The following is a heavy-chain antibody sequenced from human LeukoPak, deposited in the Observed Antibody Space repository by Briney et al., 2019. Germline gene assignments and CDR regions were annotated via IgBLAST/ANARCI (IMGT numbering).Heavy chain of an antibody. D-gene: IGHD2-15*01. Sequence: SETLSLTCTVSGGSISSGDYYWSWNRQPPGKGLEWIGYIYYSGSTYYNPSLKSRVTISVDTSKNQFSLKLSSVTAADTAVYYCALSCSGGSCPRGEFDYWGQGTLVTVSS. V-gene: IGHV4-30-4*01. CDR3: ALSCSGGSCPRGEFDY. CDR1: GGSISSGDYY. J-gene: IGHJ4*02. CDR2: IYYSGST.